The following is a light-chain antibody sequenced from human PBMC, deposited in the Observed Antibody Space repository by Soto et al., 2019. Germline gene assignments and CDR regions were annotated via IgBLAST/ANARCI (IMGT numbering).Light chain of an antibody. CDR2: GAS. CDR3: QQYGSSPPYT. CDR1: QSVSSSY. J-gene: IGKJ2*01. V-gene: IGKV3-20*01. Sequence: XXGERATLSCRASQSVSSSYLAWYQQKPGQAPRLLXYGASXRATGIPDRFSGSGSGTDFTLTISRLEPEDFAVYYCQQYGSSPPYTFGQGTKLEIK.